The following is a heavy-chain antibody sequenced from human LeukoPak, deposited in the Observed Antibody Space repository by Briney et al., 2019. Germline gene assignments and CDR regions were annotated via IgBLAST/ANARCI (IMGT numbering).Heavy chain of an antibody. Sequence: SETLSLTCTVSGGSISSSSYYWGWIRQPPGKGLERIGSIYYSGSTYYNPSLKSRVTISVDTSKNQFSLKLSSVTAADTAVFYCARKITLWGSYPRHLNPFDYWGQGTMVTVSS. CDR1: GGSISSSSYY. CDR3: ARKITLWGSYPRHLNPFDY. V-gene: IGHV4-39*01. CDR2: IYYSGST. D-gene: IGHD3-16*02. J-gene: IGHJ4*02.